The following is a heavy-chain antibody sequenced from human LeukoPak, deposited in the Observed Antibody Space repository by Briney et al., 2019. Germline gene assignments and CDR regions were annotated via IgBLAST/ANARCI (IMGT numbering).Heavy chain of an antibody. Sequence: SETLSLTCTVSGGSISSYYWSWIRQPPGKGLEWIGYIYYSGSTNYNPSLKSRVTISGDTSKNQFSLKLSSVTAADTAVYYCARGDIAAASWDNWFDPWGQGTLVTVSS. CDR3: ARGDIAAASWDNWFDP. J-gene: IGHJ5*02. CDR2: IYYSGST. V-gene: IGHV4-59*01. D-gene: IGHD6-13*01. CDR1: GGSISSYY.